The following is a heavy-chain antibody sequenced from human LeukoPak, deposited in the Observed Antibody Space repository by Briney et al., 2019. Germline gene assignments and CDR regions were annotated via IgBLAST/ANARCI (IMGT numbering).Heavy chain of an antibody. J-gene: IGHJ4*02. Sequence: PSETLSLTCAVYGGSFSGYYWSWVRQPPGKGLEWIGEINHSRGTNYNPSLKSRVTISVDTSKNQFSLNLSSVTAADTAVYYCARTGHSFCIYGGQGTRVSVSS. CDR2: INHSRGT. V-gene: IGHV4-34*01. D-gene: IGHD3-3*01. CDR3: ARTGHSFCIY. CDR1: GGSFSGYY.